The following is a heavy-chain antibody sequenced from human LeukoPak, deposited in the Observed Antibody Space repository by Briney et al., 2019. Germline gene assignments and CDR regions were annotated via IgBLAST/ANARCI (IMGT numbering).Heavy chain of an antibody. D-gene: IGHD6-6*01. CDR3: ARVAARTFDY. CDR2: ISDYNGNT. J-gene: IGHJ4*02. V-gene: IGHV1-18*01. Sequence: GSVRVSCKASGYTFTSYGMSWVRQAPGQGLEWMGWISDYNGNTNYAQKLRGRVTMTTDTSTSTAYMELRSLRSDDTAVYYCARVAARTFDYWGQGTLVTVSS. CDR1: GYTFTSYG.